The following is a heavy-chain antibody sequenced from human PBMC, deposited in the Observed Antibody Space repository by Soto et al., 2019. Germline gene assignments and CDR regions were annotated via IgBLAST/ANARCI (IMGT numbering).Heavy chain of an antibody. V-gene: IGHV1-69*01. Sequence: QVQLVQSGAEVKKPGSSVKVSCKASGGTFSSYAISWVRQAPGQGLEWMGGIIPIFGTANYAQKFQGRVKITADESTSTAYMELSSLRSEDTAVYYCARDRSRGGLEGGIFVYWGQGTLVTVSS. J-gene: IGHJ4*02. CDR1: GGTFSSYA. CDR2: IIPIFGTA. D-gene: IGHD3-10*01. CDR3: ARDRSRGGLEGGIFVY.